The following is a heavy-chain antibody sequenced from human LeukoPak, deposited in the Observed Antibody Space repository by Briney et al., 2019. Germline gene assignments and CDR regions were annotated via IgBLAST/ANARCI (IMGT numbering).Heavy chain of an antibody. CDR1: GFTFSSYA. J-gene: IGHJ4*02. D-gene: IGHD2-15*01. CDR3: ARGPPAATWFYFDY. CDR2: ISYDGSNK. Sequence: GRSLILSCAASGFTFSSYAMHWVRQAPGKGLEWVAVISYDGSNKYYADSVKGRFTISRDNSKNTLYLQMNSLRAEDTAVYYCARGPPAATWFYFDYWGQGTLVTVSS. V-gene: IGHV3-30*04.